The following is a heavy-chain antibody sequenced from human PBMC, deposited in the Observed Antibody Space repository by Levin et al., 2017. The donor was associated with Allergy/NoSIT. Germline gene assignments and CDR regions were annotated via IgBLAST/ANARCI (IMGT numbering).Heavy chain of an antibody. J-gene: IGHJ3*02. V-gene: IGHV4-4*02. CDR3: ARDSPFDGVDAFDI. D-gene: IGHD3-9*01. Sequence: GSLRLSCAVSGGSISSSNWWSWVRQPPGKGLEWIGEIYHSGSTNYNPSLKSRVTISVDKSKNQFSLKLSSVTAADTAVYYCARDSPFDGVDAFDIWGQGTMVTVSS. CDR1: GGSISSSNW. CDR2: IYHSGST.